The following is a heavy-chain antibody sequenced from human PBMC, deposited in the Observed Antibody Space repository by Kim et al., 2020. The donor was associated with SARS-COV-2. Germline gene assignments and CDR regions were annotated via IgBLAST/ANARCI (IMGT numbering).Heavy chain of an antibody. CDR1: GFTVSSNY. J-gene: IGHJ3*02. CDR3: ARDLARSYYDILTGSFDI. Sequence: GGSLRLSCAASGFTVSSNYMSWVRQAPGKGLEWVSVIYSGGSTYYADSVKGRFTISRDNSKNTLYLQMNSLRAEDTAVYYCARDLARSYYDILTGSFDIWGQGTMVTVPS. CDR2: IYSGGST. D-gene: IGHD3-9*01. V-gene: IGHV3-53*01.